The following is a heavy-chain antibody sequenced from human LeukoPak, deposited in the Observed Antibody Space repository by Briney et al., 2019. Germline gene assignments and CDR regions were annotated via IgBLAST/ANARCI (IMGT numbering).Heavy chain of an antibody. Sequence: GASVKVSCKASGYIFTHYWIGWVRQMPGNGLESMGIIYPADSDTTYSPSFQGQVTISVDKSISTVYLQWSSLKASDTAMYYCARQSRDGSKTRGYYFDYWGQGTLVTVSS. J-gene: IGHJ4*02. D-gene: IGHD3-10*01. V-gene: IGHV5-51*01. CDR2: IYPADSDT. CDR1: GYIFTHYW. CDR3: ARQSRDGSKTRGYYFDY.